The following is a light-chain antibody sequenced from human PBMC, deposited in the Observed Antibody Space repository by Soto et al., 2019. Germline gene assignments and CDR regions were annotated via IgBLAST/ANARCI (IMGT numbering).Light chain of an antibody. CDR1: QSVSSNY. V-gene: IGKV3-20*01. Sequence: EIVLTQSPGTLSLSPGERATLSCRTSQSVSSNYLAWYQQKPGQAPRLLIYGASSRATGIPDRFSGSGSGTDFTLTISRLEPEDFVVYYCQQYGSSGRTFGQGTKVDIK. CDR2: GAS. J-gene: IGKJ1*01. CDR3: QQYGSSGRT.